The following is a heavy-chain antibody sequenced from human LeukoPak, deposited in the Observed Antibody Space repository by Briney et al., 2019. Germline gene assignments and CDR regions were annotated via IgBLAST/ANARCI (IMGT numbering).Heavy chain of an antibody. Sequence: GGSLRLSCAASGFTFSSYAMSWVRQAPGKGLEWVSVIYSGGSTYYADSVKGRFTISRDNSKNTLYLQMNSLRAEDTAVYYCASSENDYWGQGTLVTVSS. CDR3: ASSENDY. J-gene: IGHJ4*02. CDR2: IYSGGST. D-gene: IGHD3-10*01. CDR1: GFTFSSYA. V-gene: IGHV3-66*01.